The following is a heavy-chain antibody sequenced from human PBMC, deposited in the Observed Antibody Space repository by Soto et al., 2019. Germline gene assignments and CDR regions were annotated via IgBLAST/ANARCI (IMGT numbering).Heavy chain of an antibody. D-gene: IGHD3-3*01. J-gene: IGHJ6*02. V-gene: IGHV1-18*04. CDR2: ISAYNGNT. CDR1: GYTFTSYG. Sequence: ASVKVSCKASGYTFTSYGISWVRQAPGQGLEWMGWISAYNGNTNYAQKLQGRVTMTTDTSTSTAYMELRSLRSDDTAVYYCARDSALGEWSPQKRYGMDVWGQGTTVTVSS. CDR3: ARDSALGEWSPQKRYGMDV.